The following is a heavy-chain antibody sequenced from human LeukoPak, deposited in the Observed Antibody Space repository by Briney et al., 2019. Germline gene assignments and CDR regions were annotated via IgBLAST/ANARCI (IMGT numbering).Heavy chain of an antibody. J-gene: IGHJ4*02. CDR1: GFTFSSYS. CDR3: ARDRMAVAGIGVHFDY. V-gene: IGHV3-48*01. CDR2: ISSSSSNI. D-gene: IGHD6-19*01. Sequence: GGSLRLSCAASGFTFSSYSMNWVRQAPGKGLEWVSYISSSSSNIYYADSVKGRFTISRDNSKNTLYLQMNSLRAEDTAVYYCARDRMAVAGIGVHFDYWGQGTLVTVSS.